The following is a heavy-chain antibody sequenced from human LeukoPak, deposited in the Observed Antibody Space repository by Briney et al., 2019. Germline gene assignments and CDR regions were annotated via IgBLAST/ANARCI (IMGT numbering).Heavy chain of an antibody. CDR3: ARGSGGRFGEFSY. Sequence: GGSLRLSCAASGFTFRSYWMTWVRQSPGKGLEWVAVISYDGSNKYYADSVKGRFTISRDNSKNTLYLQMNSLRAEDTAVYYCARGSGGRFGEFSYWGQGTLVTVSS. J-gene: IGHJ4*02. CDR2: ISYDGSNK. D-gene: IGHD3-10*01. V-gene: IGHV3-30*03. CDR1: GFTFRSYW.